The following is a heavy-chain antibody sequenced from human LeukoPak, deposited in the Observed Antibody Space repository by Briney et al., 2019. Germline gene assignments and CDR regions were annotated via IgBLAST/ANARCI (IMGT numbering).Heavy chain of an antibody. CDR2: ISPHNGDT. Sequence: ASVTVSCKTSGYSFSIYGITWVRQVPGQGLEWMGWISPHNGDTKYAQNFQGRVTISADTSTSTSYMDLTSLRFDDTAVFFCARDLIGYSYGLMSDFWGQGTLVTVSS. CDR1: GYSFSIYG. V-gene: IGHV1-18*01. CDR3: ARDLIGYSYGLMSDF. D-gene: IGHD5-18*01. J-gene: IGHJ4*02.